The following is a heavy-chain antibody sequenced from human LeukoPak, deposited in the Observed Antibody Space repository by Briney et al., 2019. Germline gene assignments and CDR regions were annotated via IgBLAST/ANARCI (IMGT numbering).Heavy chain of an antibody. Sequence: ASVKVSRKASGYTFTSYGISWVRQAPGQGLEWMGWISAYNGNTNYAQKLQGRVTMTTDTSTSTAYMELRSLRSDDTAVYYCARDRDSITIFGVVTYNWFDPWGQGTLVTVSS. V-gene: IGHV1-18*01. D-gene: IGHD3-3*01. CDR3: ARDRDSITIFGVVTYNWFDP. CDR1: GYTFTSYG. J-gene: IGHJ5*02. CDR2: ISAYNGNT.